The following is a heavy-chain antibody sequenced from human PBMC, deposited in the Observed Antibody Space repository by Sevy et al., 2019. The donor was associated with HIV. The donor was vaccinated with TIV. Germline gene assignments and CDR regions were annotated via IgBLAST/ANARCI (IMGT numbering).Heavy chain of an antibody. CDR3: ARGVGEMVRGVIITGFDY. Sequence: SETLSLTCAVSGYSISSGYYWGWIRQPPGKGLEWIGSIYQSGSTYYNPSLKSRVTISVDTSKNQFSLKLSSVTAADTAVYYCARGVGEMVRGVIITGFDYWGQGTLVTVSS. D-gene: IGHD3-10*01. V-gene: IGHV4-38-2*01. CDR2: IYQSGST. CDR1: GYSISSGYY. J-gene: IGHJ4*02.